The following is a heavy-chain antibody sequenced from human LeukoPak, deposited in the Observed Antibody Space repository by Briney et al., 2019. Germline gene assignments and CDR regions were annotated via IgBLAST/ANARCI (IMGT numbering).Heavy chain of an antibody. V-gene: IGHV3-23*01. J-gene: IGHJ4*02. Sequence: GGSLRLSCAASGFTFSSYGMSWVRQAPGKGLEWVSAISGSGGSTYYADSVKGRFTISRDNSKNTLYLQMNSLRAEDTAVYYCAKGNYCSSTSCYADYFDYWGQGTLVTVSS. CDR2: ISGSGGST. CDR3: AKGNYCSSTSCYADYFDY. CDR1: GFTFSSYG. D-gene: IGHD2-2*01.